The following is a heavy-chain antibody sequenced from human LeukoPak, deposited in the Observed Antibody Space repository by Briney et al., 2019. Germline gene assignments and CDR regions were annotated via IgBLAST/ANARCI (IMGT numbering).Heavy chain of an antibody. J-gene: IGHJ6*03. D-gene: IGHD6-13*01. CDR2: MYSSGNT. V-gene: IGHV4-38-2*02. CDR3: ARIPSLSNVRIAAAAHRNYYMDV. Sequence: SETLSLTCTVSGYSISSGYYWGWIRQPPGKGLEWIGSMYSSGNTYYNPSLKSRVTISVDTSKNQFSLKLSSVTAADAAVYYCARIPSLSNVRIAAAAHRNYYMDVWGKGTTVTVSS. CDR1: GYSISSGYY.